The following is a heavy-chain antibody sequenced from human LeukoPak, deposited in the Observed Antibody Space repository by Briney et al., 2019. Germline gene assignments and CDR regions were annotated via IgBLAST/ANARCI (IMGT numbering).Heavy chain of an antibody. CDR3: ARDGGYNPDFDY. CDR1: GGSISSYY. J-gene: IGHJ4*02. D-gene: IGHD5-24*01. Sequence: SETLSLTCTVSGGSISSYYWGWIRQPPGKGLEWIGSIYYSGSTYYNPSLKSRVTISVDTSKNQFSLKLSSVTAADTAVYYCARDGGYNPDFDYWGQGTLVTVSS. CDR2: IYYSGST. V-gene: IGHV4-39*07.